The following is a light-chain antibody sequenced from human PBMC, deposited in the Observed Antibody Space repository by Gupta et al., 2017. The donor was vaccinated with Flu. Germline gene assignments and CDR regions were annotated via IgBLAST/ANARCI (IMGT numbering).Light chain of an antibody. CDR3: YQSYNTPRA. J-gene: IGKJ4*01. Sequence: HPHTPGEVPKVVIYATSHLQTGVPSRFSGSGSGTDFTLTISSLQTEDFATYYCYQSYNTPRAFGGGTKVEIK. CDR2: ATS. V-gene: IGKV1-39*01.